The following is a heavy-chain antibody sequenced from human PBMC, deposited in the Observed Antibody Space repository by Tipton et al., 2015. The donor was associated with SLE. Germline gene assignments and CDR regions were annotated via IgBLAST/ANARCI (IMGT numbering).Heavy chain of an antibody. J-gene: IGHJ2*01. CDR3: ARGFSSGYWYFDL. V-gene: IGHV4-61*01. CDR1: GGSVSSGSYY. D-gene: IGHD3-22*01. Sequence: TLSLTCTVSGGSVSSGSYYWSWIRQPPGKGLEWIGYIYASGSTSYNPSLKSRVTISVDTSKNQFSLKLSSVTAADTAIYYCARGFSSGYWYFDLWGRGTLVTVSS. CDR2: IYASGST.